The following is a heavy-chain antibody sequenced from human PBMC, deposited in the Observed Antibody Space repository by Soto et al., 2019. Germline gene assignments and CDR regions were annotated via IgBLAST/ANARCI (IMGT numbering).Heavy chain of an antibody. J-gene: IGHJ6*02. Sequence: EVQLVQSGAEVKKPGESLKISCKGSGYRFTSYWIAWVRQMPGKGLVWMGIIYPGDSDTRYSPSFQGQVTISADKSINTAYLQWSSLKASDTGMYYCARPSKVSIPHYYGMDVWGQGTTVTVSS. CDR1: GYRFTSYW. D-gene: IGHD2-2*02. CDR2: IYPGDSDT. CDR3: ARPSKVSIPHYYGMDV. V-gene: IGHV5-51*01.